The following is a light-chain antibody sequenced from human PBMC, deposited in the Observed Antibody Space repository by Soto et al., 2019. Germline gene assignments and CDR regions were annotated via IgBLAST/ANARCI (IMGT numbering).Light chain of an antibody. CDR2: AAS. CDR3: QKYNSALFT. CDR1: QGISNY. V-gene: IGKV1-27*01. Sequence: DIQMTQSPSSLSASVGDRVTITCRASQGISNYLAWYQQKPGKVPKLLIYAASTLQSGVPSWFSGSGSGTDSTLTISSLQHEDVATYYCQKYNSALFTFGPGTKVDIK. J-gene: IGKJ3*01.